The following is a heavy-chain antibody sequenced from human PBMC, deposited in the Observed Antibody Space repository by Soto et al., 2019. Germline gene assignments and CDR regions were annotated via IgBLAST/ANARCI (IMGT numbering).Heavy chain of an antibody. V-gene: IGHV2-5*01. D-gene: IGHD2-15*01. CDR2: IYWNDDK. J-gene: IGHJ6*02. CDR3: AHTIRGGGYYYSGMDV. Sequence: SGPTLVNPTQTLTLTCTFSGFSLSTSGVGAGWIRQPPGKALECLVIIYWNDDKRYSPSLKSRLTITKDTSKNQVVLTMTNMDPVDTATYYCAHTIRGGGYYYSGMDVWGQGTTVTVSS. CDR1: GFSLSTSGVG.